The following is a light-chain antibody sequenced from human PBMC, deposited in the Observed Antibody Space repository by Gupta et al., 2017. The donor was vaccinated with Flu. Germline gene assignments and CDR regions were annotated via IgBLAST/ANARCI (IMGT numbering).Light chain of an antibody. J-gene: IGKJ4*01. CDR3: REDRQTPLT. V-gene: IGKV2-28*01. CDR2: LGS. Sequence: DILLSPSPLSLSVTPGEPASISCRSSQSLVHSNGYNYLSWYLQRPWQSQQHLIYLGSNRASGVPDRFRGSGSGADFTLKISRVEAEDVGIYYCREDRQTPLTFGGGTKVEIK. CDR1: QSLVHSNGYNY.